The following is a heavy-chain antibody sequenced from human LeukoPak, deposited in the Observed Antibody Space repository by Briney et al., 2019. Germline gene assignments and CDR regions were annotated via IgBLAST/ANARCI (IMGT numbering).Heavy chain of an antibody. Sequence: PSETLSLTCTVSGGSISSGSYYWSWIRQPAGKGLEWIGRIYTSGSTNYNPSLKSRVTISVDTSKNQFSLKLSSVTAADTAVYYCARSPMIVVVHPAPSGGYFDLWGRGTLVTVSS. V-gene: IGHV4-61*02. D-gene: IGHD3-22*01. J-gene: IGHJ2*01. CDR1: GGSISSGSYY. CDR3: ARSPMIVVVHPAPSGGYFDL. CDR2: IYTSGST.